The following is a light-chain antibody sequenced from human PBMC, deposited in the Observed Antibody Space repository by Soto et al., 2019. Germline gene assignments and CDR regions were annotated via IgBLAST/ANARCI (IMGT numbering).Light chain of an antibody. Sequence: QSALTQPASVSGSPGQSITISCTGTSSDVGGYNYVSWYQHHPGKAPKLMIYDVSNRPSGVSNRFSGSTSGNKASLTISGLQPDDEADYYCCSYTTSNTRQIVFGTGTKVTVL. CDR1: SSDVGGYNY. CDR2: DVS. V-gene: IGLV2-14*03. J-gene: IGLJ1*01. CDR3: CSYTTSNTRQIV.